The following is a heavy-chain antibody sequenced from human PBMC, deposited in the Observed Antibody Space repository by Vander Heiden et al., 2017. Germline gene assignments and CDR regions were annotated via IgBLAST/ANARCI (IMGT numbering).Heavy chain of an antibody. CDR2: ISGNGGST. Sequence: EVQLLESGGDLVQPGGSLRLSCAASGFPFSSSAMSWVGQAPGKGLEWVSTISGNGGSTYYADSVKGRFTISRDNSKNTRYLQMNSLRAEDTAIYYCALAGYGCPGGDDAFDIWGQGTMVTVSS. CDR1: GFPFSSSA. J-gene: IGHJ3*02. V-gene: IGHV3-23*01. CDR3: ALAGYGCPGGDDAFDI. D-gene: IGHD3-16*01.